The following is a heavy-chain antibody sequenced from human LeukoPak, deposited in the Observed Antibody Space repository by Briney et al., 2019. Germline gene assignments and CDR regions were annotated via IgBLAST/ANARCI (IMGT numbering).Heavy chain of an antibody. CDR3: ALGHRYYYYMDV. CDR1: GGSISSYY. J-gene: IGHJ6*03. V-gene: IGHV4-59*01. CDR2: IYYSGST. Sequence: SETLSLTCTVSGGSISSYYWSWIRQPPGKGLEWIGYIYYSGSTNYNPSLKSRVTISVDTSKNQFSLKLSSVTAADTAVYYCALGHRYYYYMDVWGKGTTVTVSS.